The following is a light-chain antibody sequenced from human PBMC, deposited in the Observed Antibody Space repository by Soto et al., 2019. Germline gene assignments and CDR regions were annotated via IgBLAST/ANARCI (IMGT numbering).Light chain of an antibody. Sequence: EIVLTQSPATLSVFPGEKATLSCGASQSVNNNLAWYQQKRGQAPRLLIYGASTRATGIPGRFRGSGSGTEFTLTITSLQSEDFAVYFCQQYNNWPPDTFGQGTKLEIK. J-gene: IGKJ2*01. CDR3: QQYNNWPPDT. CDR2: GAS. CDR1: QSVNNN. V-gene: IGKV3-15*01.